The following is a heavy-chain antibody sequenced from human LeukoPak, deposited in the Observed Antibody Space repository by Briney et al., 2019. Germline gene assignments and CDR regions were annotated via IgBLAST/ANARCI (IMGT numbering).Heavy chain of an antibody. Sequence: GGSLRLSCAASGFTFSKYAMSCVRQAPGKALEWVSGLRDNGGNPSYADTVKGRFTISRDNSKNTLYLQMNSLRPEDTAMYYCAKDQPEIGPMGYNWGLRTLVTVSS. V-gene: IGHV3-23*01. CDR3: AKDQPEIGPMGYN. D-gene: IGHD5-18*01. CDR1: GFTFSKYA. J-gene: IGHJ4*01. CDR2: LRDNGGNP.